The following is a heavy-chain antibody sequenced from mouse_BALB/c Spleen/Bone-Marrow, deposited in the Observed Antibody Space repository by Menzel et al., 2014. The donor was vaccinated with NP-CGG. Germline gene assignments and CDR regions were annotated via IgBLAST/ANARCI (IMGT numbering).Heavy chain of an antibody. CDR3: ARGDYRYDGFAY. CDR1: GYAFTNYL. Sequence: QVQLQQSGAELVRPGTSVKVSCKASGYAFTNYLIEWVKQRPGRGLEWIGVTNPGSGGTNYNEKFKGKATLTADKSSSTAYMQLSSLTSDDSAVYFCARGDYRYDGFAYWGQGTLVTVSA. J-gene: IGHJ3*01. V-gene: IGHV1-54*01. CDR2: TNPGSGGT. D-gene: IGHD2-14*01.